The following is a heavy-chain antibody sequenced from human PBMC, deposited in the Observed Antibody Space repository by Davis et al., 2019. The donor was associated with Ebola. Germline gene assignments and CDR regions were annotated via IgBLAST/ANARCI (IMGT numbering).Heavy chain of an antibody. J-gene: IGHJ6*02. CDR1: GFTFSNYA. CDR3: ARDRYCSGGSCYLYYYGMDV. CDR2: IKQDGSEK. D-gene: IGHD2-15*01. Sequence: GESLKISCAASGFTFSNYAMSWVRQAPGKGLEWVANIKQDGSEKYYVDSVKGRFTISRDNAKNSLYLQMNSLRAEDTAVYYCARDRYCSGGSCYLYYYGMDVWGQGTTVTVSS. V-gene: IGHV3-7*01.